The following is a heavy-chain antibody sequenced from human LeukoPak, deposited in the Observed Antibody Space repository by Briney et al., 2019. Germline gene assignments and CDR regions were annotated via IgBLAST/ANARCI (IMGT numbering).Heavy chain of an antibody. Sequence: PSETLSLTCAVYGGSFSGYYWSWIRQPPRKGLEWIGEINHIGGTNYNPSLKSRVTISVDTSKNQFSLKLSSVTAADTAVYYCVRHQEGMVRGVLYYMDVWGTGTTVTVSS. CDR2: INHIGGT. CDR1: GGSFSGYY. J-gene: IGHJ6*03. CDR3: VRHQEGMVRGVLYYMDV. D-gene: IGHD3-10*01. V-gene: IGHV4-34*01.